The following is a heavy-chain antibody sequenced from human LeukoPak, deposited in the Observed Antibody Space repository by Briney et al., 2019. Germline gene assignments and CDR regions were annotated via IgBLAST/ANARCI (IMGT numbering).Heavy chain of an antibody. CDR2: IHYSGST. CDR3: ARGRWLQLPYY. J-gene: IGHJ4*02. V-gene: IGHV4-59*08. Sequence: SETLSLTCTVSGGSISGYYWSWIRQPPGKGLEWIGYIHYSGSTNYNPSLKSRVSISVDTSKNQFSLELSSVTAADAAVYYCARGRWLQLPYYWGQGTLVTVSS. D-gene: IGHD5-24*01. CDR1: GGSISGYY.